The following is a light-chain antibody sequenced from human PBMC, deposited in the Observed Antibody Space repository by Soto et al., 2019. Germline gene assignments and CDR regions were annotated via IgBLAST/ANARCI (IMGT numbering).Light chain of an antibody. CDR3: CSCTSSDTWV. J-gene: IGLJ3*02. CDR1: SDDFGGFKF. V-gene: IGLV2-14*03. Sequence: QSVLTQSASVSGSPGQSITISCTATSDDFGGFKFVSWYQQHPGRAPRLIIYEVDNRPSGISHRFSGSKSGTTASLTISGLQADDEADYYCCSCTSSDTWVFGGGTKLTVL. CDR2: EVD.